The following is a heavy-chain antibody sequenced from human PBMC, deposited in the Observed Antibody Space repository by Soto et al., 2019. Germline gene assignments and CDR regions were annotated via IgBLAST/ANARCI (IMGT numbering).Heavy chain of an antibody. D-gene: IGHD2-2*01. V-gene: IGHV2-5*02. CDR2: IYWDDDK. Sequence: QITLKESGPTLVKPTQTLTLTCTFSGFSLSTSGVGVGWIRQPPGKALEWLALIYWDDDKRYSPSLKSRLTITKDTSKNQVVLTMTNMDPVDTATYYCAHRRACSSTSCYYYYYYGMDVWGQGTTVTVSS. CDR1: GFSLSTSGVG. CDR3: AHRRACSSTSCYYYYYYGMDV. J-gene: IGHJ6*02.